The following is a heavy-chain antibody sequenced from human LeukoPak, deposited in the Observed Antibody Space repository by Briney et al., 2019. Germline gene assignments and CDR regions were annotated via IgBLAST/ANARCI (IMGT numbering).Heavy chain of an antibody. D-gene: IGHD3-22*01. Sequence: GASVKVSCKASGYTFTSYGISWVRQAPGQGLEWMGWISAYNGNTNYAQKLQGRVTMTTDTSTSTAYMELRSLRSGDTAVYYCARVRNYYDSSGYEYASLDYWGQGTLVTVSS. V-gene: IGHV1-18*01. CDR3: ARVRNYYDSSGYEYASLDY. CDR2: ISAYNGNT. J-gene: IGHJ4*02. CDR1: GYTFTSYG.